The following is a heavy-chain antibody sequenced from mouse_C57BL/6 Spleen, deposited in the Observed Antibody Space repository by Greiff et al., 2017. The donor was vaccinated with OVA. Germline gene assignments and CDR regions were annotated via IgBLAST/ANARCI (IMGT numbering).Heavy chain of an antibody. CDR3: ASSGVYYAAY. Sequence: QVQLQQSGAELVRPGPSVKVSCKASGYAFTNYLIAWVKQRPGQGLEWIGVINPGSGGTNYTEKFKGKATLTADKSSSTAYMQLISLTSEDSAVYFCASSGVYYAAYWGQGTLVTVSA. CDR2: INPGSGGT. D-gene: IGHD1-1*01. V-gene: IGHV1-54*01. CDR1: GYAFTNYL. J-gene: IGHJ3*01.